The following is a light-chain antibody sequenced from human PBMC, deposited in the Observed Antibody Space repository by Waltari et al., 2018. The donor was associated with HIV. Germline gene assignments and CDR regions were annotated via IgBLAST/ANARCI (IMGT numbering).Light chain of an antibody. CDR2: SAS. CDR3: EQSYDFPRT. Sequence: HISGRPPRLLIFSASSLQRGVSSRFSGRGSGTDFTLTINNLQPEDFATYYCEQSYDFPRTFGQGTTVE. J-gene: IGKJ1*01. V-gene: IGKV1-39*01.